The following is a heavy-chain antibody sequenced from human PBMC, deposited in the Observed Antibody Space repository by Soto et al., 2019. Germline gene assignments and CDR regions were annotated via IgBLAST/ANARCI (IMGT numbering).Heavy chain of an antibody. CDR1: GFTFSSYS. D-gene: IGHD2-21*02. J-gene: IGHJ3*02. CDR3: ARDGVVVTAIDAFDI. V-gene: IGHV3-48*02. CDR2: ISSSSSTI. Sequence: GGSLRLSCAASGFTFSSYSMNWVRQAPGKGLEWVSYISSSSSTIYYADSVKGRFTISRDNAKNSLYLQMNSLRDEDTAVYYCARDGVVVTAIDAFDIWGQGKMVTVSS.